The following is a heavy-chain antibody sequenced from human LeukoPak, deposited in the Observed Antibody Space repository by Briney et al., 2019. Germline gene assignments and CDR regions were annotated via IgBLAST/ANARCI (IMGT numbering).Heavy chain of an antibody. D-gene: IGHD3-22*01. J-gene: IGHJ4*02. Sequence: ASVKVSCKASGYTFTSYGITWVRQAPGQGLEWMGWISAYNGNTNYAQKFRGRVTMTTDTSTSTAYMELRSLKSDDTAVYYCARDPLEYYYDSSGYYAYWGQGALVTVSS. CDR1: GYTFTSYG. CDR2: ISAYNGNT. V-gene: IGHV1-18*01. CDR3: ARDPLEYYYDSSGYYAY.